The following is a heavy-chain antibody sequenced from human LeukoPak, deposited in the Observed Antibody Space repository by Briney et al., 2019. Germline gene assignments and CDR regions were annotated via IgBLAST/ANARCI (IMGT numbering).Heavy chain of an antibody. CDR2: ISYDGSNK. D-gene: IGHD3-3*01. Sequence: PGRSLRLSCAASGFTFSSYAMHWVRQAPGKGLEWVAVISYDGSNKYYADSVKGRFTISRDNSKNTLYLQMNSLRAEDTAVYYCARDMVEQYYDFWSGYSNYYYYMDVWGKGTTVTVSS. CDR1: GFTFSSYA. CDR3: ARDMVEQYYDFWSGYSNYYYYMDV. J-gene: IGHJ6*03. V-gene: IGHV3-30*01.